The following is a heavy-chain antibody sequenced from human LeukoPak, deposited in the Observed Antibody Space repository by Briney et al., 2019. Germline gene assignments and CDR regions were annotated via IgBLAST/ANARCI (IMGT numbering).Heavy chain of an antibody. V-gene: IGHV3-23*01. CDR3: VKDAIPMNSMWDYFDC. CDR1: GLTFNIFG. D-gene: IGHD1-26*01. CDR2: IGGGDP. J-gene: IGHJ4*02. Sequence: PGGSLRLSWAASGLTFNIFGMTGVGQPPGRGREWVSSIGGGDPYYADSVKGRFTVSRDNSRSTVYLQMSSLRAEDTAVYYCVKDAIPMNSMWDYFDCWGQGTLVTVSS.